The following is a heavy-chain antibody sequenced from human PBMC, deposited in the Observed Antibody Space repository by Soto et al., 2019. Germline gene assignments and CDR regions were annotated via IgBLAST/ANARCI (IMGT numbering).Heavy chain of an antibody. V-gene: IGHV4-31*03. CDR1: GGSISSGGYY. J-gene: IGHJ5*02. D-gene: IGHD3-16*01. Sequence: SETLSLTCTVSGGSISSGGYYWSWIRQHPGKGLEWIGYIYYSGSTYYNPSLKSRVTISVDTSKNQFSLKLSSVTAADTAVYYCARAYDYIWGSFLNWFDPWGQGTLVTVSS. CDR3: ARAYDYIWGSFLNWFDP. CDR2: IYYSGST.